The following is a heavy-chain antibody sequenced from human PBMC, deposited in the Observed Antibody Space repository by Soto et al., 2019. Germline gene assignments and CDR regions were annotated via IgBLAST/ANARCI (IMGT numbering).Heavy chain of an antibody. V-gene: IGHV3-72*01. Sequence: EVQLVESGGGLVQPGGSLRLSCAASGFTFSDHYMEWVRQAPGKGLEWVGRTRNKANSYTTEYAASVKGRFTISRDDSKNSLYLQMNSLKTEDTAVYYCASLTANALDIWGQGTMVTVSS. CDR2: TRNKANSYTT. J-gene: IGHJ3*02. CDR1: GFTFSDHY. CDR3: ASLTANALDI. D-gene: IGHD3-16*01.